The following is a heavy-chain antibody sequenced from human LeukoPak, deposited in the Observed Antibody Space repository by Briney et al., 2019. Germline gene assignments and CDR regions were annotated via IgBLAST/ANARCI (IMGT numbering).Heavy chain of an antibody. J-gene: IGHJ3*02. Sequence: EGSLRLSCAASGFTFSSYEMNWVRQAPGKGLEWVSYISSSGSTIYYADSVKGRFTISRDNAKNSLYLQMNSLRAEDTAVYYCARGSTVTTADAFDIWGQGTMVTVSS. CDR1: GFTFSSYE. CDR3: ARGSTVTTADAFDI. D-gene: IGHD4-17*01. V-gene: IGHV3-48*03. CDR2: ISSSGSTI.